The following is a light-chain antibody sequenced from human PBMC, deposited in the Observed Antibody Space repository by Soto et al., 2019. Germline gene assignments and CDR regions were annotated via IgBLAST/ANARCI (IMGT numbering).Light chain of an antibody. CDR2: GAS. J-gene: IGKJ5*01. CDR1: QRVSSGY. CDR3: QQYGGSPAIT. V-gene: IGKV3-20*01. Sequence: EIVLTQSPGTLSLSPGERATLSCRASQRVSSGYVAWYQQKPGQAPRLLIYGASSRATGTPDRFRASASGTDFTLTISRLEPEDFAVYFCQQYGGSPAITFGQGTRLEI.